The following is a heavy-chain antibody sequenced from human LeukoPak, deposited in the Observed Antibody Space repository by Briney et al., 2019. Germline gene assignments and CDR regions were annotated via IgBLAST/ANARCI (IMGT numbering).Heavy chain of an antibody. Sequence: GGSLRLSCAASGFTFSSYWMSWVRQAPGKGLEWVANIKQDGSEKYYVDSVKGRFTISRDNAKNSLYLQMNSLRADDTAVYYCARDGGTGIVGASGGMDVWGQGTTVTVSS. CDR2: IKQDGSEK. CDR3: ARDGGTGIVGASGGMDV. V-gene: IGHV3-7*01. J-gene: IGHJ6*02. CDR1: GFTFSSYW. D-gene: IGHD1-26*01.